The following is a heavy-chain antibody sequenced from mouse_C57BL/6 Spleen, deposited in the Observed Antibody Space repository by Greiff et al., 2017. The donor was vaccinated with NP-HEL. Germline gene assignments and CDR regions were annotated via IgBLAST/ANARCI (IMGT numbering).Heavy chain of an antibody. V-gene: IGHV1-78*01. CDR1: GYTFTDHT. Sequence: QVQLQQSDAELVKPGASVKISCKVSGYTFTDHTIHWMKQRPEQGLEWIGYIYPRDGSTKYNEKFKGKATLTADKSSSTAYMQLNSLTSEDSAVYFWASEGLLRPWFAYWGQGTLVTVSA. CDR2: IYPRDGST. J-gene: IGHJ3*01. D-gene: IGHD1-2*01. CDR3: ASEGLLRPWFAY.